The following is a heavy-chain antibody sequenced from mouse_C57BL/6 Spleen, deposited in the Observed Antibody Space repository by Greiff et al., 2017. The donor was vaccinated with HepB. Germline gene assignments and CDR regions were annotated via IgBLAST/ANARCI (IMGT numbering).Heavy chain of an antibody. Sequence: EVHLVESGGGLVKPGGSLKLSCAASGFTFSSYAMSWVRQTPDKRLEWVATISDGGSYTYYPDNVKGRFTISRDNAKNNLYLQMSHLKSEDTAMYYCARDLPRGFAYWGQGTLVTVSA. D-gene: IGHD2-1*01. V-gene: IGHV5-4*01. CDR3: ARDLPRGFAY. CDR1: GFTFSSYA. CDR2: ISDGGSYT. J-gene: IGHJ3*01.